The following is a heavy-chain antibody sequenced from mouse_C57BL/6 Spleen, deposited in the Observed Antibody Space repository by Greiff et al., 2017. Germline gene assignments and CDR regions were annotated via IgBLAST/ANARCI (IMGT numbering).Heavy chain of an antibody. CDR2: IDPENGDT. D-gene: IGHD1-1*01. Sequence: VQLQQSGAELVRPGASVKLSCTASGFNIKDDYMHWVKQRPEQGLEWIGWIDPENGDTEYASKFQGKATITADTSSNTAYLQLSSLTSEDTAVYYCTTWGITTVVATPFAYWGQGTLVTVSA. V-gene: IGHV14-4*01. CDR3: TTWGITTVVATPFAY. CDR1: GFNIKDDY. J-gene: IGHJ3*01.